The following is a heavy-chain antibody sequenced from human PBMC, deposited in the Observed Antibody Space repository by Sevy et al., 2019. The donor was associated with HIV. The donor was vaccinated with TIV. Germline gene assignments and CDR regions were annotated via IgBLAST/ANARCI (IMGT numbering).Heavy chain of an antibody. J-gene: IGHJ6*03. V-gene: IGHV4-59*01. Sequence: SETLSLTCTVSGGSISSYYWSWIRQPPGKGLEWIGYIYYSGSTNYNPSLKSRVTISVDTSKNQFSLKLSFVTAADTAVYYCARLIAARPITYYYMDVWGKGTTVTVSS. D-gene: IGHD6-6*01. CDR3: ARLIAARPITYYYMDV. CDR2: IYYSGST. CDR1: GGSISSYY.